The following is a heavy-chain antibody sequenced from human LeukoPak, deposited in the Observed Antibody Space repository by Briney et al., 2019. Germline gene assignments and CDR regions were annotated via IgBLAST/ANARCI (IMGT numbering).Heavy chain of an antibody. CDR1: GGTFSSYA. D-gene: IGHD3-22*01. J-gene: IGHJ5*02. CDR3: ARSRKYYYDSSGYYP. V-gene: IGHV1-69*13. Sequence: SVKVSCKASGGTFSSYAISWVRQAPGQGLEWMGGIIPTFGTANYAQKFQGRVTITADESTSTAYMELSSLRSEDAAVYYCARSRKYYYDSSGYYPWGQGTLVTVSS. CDR2: IIPTFGTA.